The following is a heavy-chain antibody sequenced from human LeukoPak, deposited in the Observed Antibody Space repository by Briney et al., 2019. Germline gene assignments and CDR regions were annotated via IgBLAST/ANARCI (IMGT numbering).Heavy chain of an antibody. CDR1: GYSINSGYY. CDR2: IYYSGST. CDR3: ARLRSRYRIAARPTVDYFDY. D-gene: IGHD6-6*01. Sequence: SETLSLTCTISGYSINSGYYWSWVRQPPGKRLEWIGSIYYSGSTYSNPTLKSRLTISVDTSKNQFSLKLSSVTAADTAVYYCARLRSRYRIAARPTVDYFDYWGQGTLVTVSS. J-gene: IGHJ4*02. V-gene: IGHV4-38-2*02.